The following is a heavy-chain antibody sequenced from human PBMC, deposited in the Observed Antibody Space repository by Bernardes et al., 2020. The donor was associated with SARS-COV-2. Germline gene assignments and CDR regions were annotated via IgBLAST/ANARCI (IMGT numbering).Heavy chain of an antibody. CDR3: AKNYWEITIFGVVTNPPDY. D-gene: IGHD3-3*01. CDR2: ISGSGGST. J-gene: IGHJ4*02. CDR1: GFTFSSYA. V-gene: IGHV3-23*01. Sequence: GGSLRLSCAASGFTFSSYAMSWVRQAPGKGLEWVSAISGSGGSTYYADSVKGRFTISRDNSKNTLYLQMNSLRAEDTAVYYCAKNYWEITIFGVVTNPPDYWGQGTLVTVSS.